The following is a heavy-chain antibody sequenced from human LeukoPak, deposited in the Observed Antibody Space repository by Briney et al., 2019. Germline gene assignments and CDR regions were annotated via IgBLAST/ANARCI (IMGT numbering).Heavy chain of an antibody. V-gene: IGHV3-48*03. Sequence: PGGSLRLSCAASGFTFSSYEMNWVRQAPGKGLEWVSYISSSGSTIYYADSVKGRFTISRDNAKNSLYLQMNSLRAEDTAVYYCARGAGRGPENYFDYWGQGTLVTVSS. CDR3: ARGAGRGPENYFDY. J-gene: IGHJ4*02. CDR2: ISSSGSTI. CDR1: GFTFSSYE.